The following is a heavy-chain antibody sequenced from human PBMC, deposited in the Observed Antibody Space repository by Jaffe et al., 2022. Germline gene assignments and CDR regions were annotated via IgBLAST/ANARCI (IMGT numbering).Heavy chain of an antibody. D-gene: IGHD2-15*01. J-gene: IGHJ4*02. CDR3: AKEGWQLAPKGGYYFDY. Sequence: QVQLVESGGGVVQPGRSLRLSCAASGFTFSSYGMHWVRQAPGKGLEWVAVISYDGSNKYYADSVKGRFTISRDNSKNTLYLQMNSLRAEDTAVYYCAKEGWQLAPKGGYYFDYWGQGTLVTVSS. CDR2: ISYDGSNK. CDR1: GFTFSSYG. V-gene: IGHV3-30*18.